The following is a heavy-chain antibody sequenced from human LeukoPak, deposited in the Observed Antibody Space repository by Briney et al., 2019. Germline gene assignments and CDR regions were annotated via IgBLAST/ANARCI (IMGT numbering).Heavy chain of an antibody. Sequence: GGSLRLSCAPSGFTFSSYAMSWVRQAPGKGLEWVSDISGSGGSTYYADSVKGQFTISRDNSKNTLYLQMNSLRAEDTAVYYCAKWSSYYSTYYFDYWGQGTLVTVSS. V-gene: IGHV3-23*01. CDR3: AKWSSYYSTYYFDY. J-gene: IGHJ4*02. CDR1: GFTFSSYA. D-gene: IGHD3-10*01. CDR2: ISGSGGST.